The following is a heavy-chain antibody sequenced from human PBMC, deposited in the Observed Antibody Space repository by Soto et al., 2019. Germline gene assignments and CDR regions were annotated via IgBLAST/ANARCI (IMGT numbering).Heavy chain of an antibody. V-gene: IGHV3-15*07. D-gene: IGHD2-2*02. CDR3: TTDGADIVLVPAAITYYYYGMDV. Sequence: SVSNAWMNWVRQAPGKGLEWVGRIKSKTDGGTTDYAAPVKGRFTISRDDSKNTLYLQMNSLKTEDTAMYYCTTDGADIVLVPAAITYYYYGMDVWGQGTTVTVSS. CDR1: SVSNAW. J-gene: IGHJ6*02. CDR2: IKSKTDGGTT.